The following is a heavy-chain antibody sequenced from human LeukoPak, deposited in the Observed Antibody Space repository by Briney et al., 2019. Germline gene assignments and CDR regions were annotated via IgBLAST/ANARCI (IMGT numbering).Heavy chain of an antibody. CDR1: GGSISSYY. CDR2: IYYSGST. D-gene: IGHD6-13*01. Sequence: SETLSLTCTVSGGSISSYYWSWIRQPPGKGLEWIGYIYYSGSTNYNPSLKSRVTISVDTSKNQFSLKLSSVTAADTAVYYCARQGGDSGDPLFYYYGMDVWGQGTTVTVSS. J-gene: IGHJ6*02. V-gene: IGHV4-59*08. CDR3: ARQGGDSGDPLFYYYGMDV.